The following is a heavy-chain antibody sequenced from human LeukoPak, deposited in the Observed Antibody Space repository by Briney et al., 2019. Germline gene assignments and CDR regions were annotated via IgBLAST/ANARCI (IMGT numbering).Heavy chain of an antibody. J-gene: IGHJ4*02. CDR2: VFYTGKT. Sequence: SATLSLTCTVSGDSVSTSYYYWGWIRQSPVKGLKWIGDVFYTGKTNYNPSLRGRATISIDTSTYQFSLKLTYVTAADSAVYYCARVFDSWGQGTLVTVSS. CDR1: GDSVSTSYYY. V-gene: IGHV4-39*07. CDR3: ARVFDS.